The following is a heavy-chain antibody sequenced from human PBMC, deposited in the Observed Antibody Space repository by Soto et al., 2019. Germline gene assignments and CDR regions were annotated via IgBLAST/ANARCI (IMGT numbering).Heavy chain of an antibody. D-gene: IGHD4-17*01. CDR1: GGSINNHY. CDR3: ARGRTTTVTTLAYFDY. CDR2: IYYSGTT. V-gene: IGHV4-59*11. Sequence: SETLSLTCTVSGGSINNHYWSWIRQPPGKGLEWIGYIYYSGTTNYNPSLKGRVTISVDTSKNQFSLNLTSLTAADTATYYCARGRTTTVTTLAYFDYWGQGTLVTVSS. J-gene: IGHJ4*02.